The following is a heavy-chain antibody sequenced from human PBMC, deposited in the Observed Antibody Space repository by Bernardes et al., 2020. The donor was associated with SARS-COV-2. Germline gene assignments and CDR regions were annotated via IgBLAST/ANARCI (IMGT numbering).Heavy chain of an antibody. CDR2: INPDSGGR. J-gene: IGHJ4*02. CDR1: GYSFTGYY. V-gene: IGHV1-2*02. Sequence: ASVKVSCKTSGYSFTGYYMHWVRQAPGQGLEWMGSINPDSGGRNYAEKFQGRVSLTRDTSTRTAYMEVSRLTSDDTAVYYCARGVPDYWGQGTLVTVSS. CDR3: ARGVPDY. D-gene: IGHD3-16*01.